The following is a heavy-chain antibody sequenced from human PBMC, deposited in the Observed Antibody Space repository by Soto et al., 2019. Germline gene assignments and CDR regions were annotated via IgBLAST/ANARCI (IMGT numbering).Heavy chain of an antibody. J-gene: IGHJ4*02. V-gene: IGHV1-46*01. D-gene: IGHD3-10*01. CDR1: GYTFTSYY. Sequence: QVQLVQSGAEVKKPGASVRLSCKASGYTFTSYYVHWVRQAPGQGLEWMGIINCNSGGTNYAQKFQGRVTMTRDMSTNTVYMELSSLGSEDTAVYYCVREFSGGYFDYWGQGTLVTVSS. CDR3: VREFSGGYFDY. CDR2: INCNSGGT.